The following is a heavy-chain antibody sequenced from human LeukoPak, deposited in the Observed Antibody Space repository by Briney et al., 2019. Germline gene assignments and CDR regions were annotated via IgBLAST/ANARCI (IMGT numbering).Heavy chain of an antibody. D-gene: IGHD3-10*01. CDR2: ISWNSGRI. CDR3: AKDLQYCYGSGSHSYYYYYYGMDV. V-gene: IGHV3-9*01. Sequence: GGSLRLSCAASGFTFDDYAMHWVRQAPGKGLEWVSGISWNSGRIGYADSVKGRFTISRDNAKHSLYLQMNSLRAEVTALYYCAKDLQYCYGSGSHSYYYYYYGMDVWGQGTTVTVSS. J-gene: IGHJ6*02. CDR1: GFTFDDYA.